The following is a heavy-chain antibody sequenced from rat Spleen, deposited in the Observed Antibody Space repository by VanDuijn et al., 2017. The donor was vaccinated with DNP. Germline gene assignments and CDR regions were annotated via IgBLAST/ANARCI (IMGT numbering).Heavy chain of an antibody. V-gene: IGHV5-7*01. Sequence: EVQLVESGGGLVQPGRSLKLSCAASGFIFTDYNMAWVRQAPKKGLEWVATISYDGSSTYYRDSVKGRFTISRDSAKSTLYLQMDSLRSEDTATYYCARWSMAFAYWGQGTLVTVSS. J-gene: IGHJ3*01. CDR2: ISYDGSST. D-gene: IGHD4-2*01. CDR3: ARWSMAFAY. CDR1: GFIFTDYN.